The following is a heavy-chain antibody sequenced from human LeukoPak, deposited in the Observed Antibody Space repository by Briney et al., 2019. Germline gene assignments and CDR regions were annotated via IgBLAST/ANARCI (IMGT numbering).Heavy chain of an antibody. CDR2: VSHTGST. V-gene: IGHV4-34*01. J-gene: IGHJ4*02. Sequence: KALETLSLTCAVYGGSFSDYYWAWVRQSPGKGLEWIGQVSHTGSTNNNPSLKSRVRISADTSKNQFSLRLSSVTAADTAVYYCARDGGYCGDGGCYTDYWSQGTLVTVSS. CDR1: GGSFSDYY. CDR3: ARDGGYCGDGGCYTDY. D-gene: IGHD2-15*01.